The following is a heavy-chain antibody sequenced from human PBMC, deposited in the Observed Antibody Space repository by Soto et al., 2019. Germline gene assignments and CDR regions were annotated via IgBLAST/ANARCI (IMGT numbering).Heavy chain of an antibody. CDR3: AKDPWYKGLCFDY. J-gene: IGHJ4*02. CDR1: GFTFSGYA. CDR2: ISGSGGST. V-gene: IGHV3-23*01. Sequence: EVQLLESGGGLVQPGGSLRLSCAASGFTFSGYAMSWVRQAPGKGLEWVSAISGSGGSTYYADSVKGRFTISRDNSKNTLYLQMNSLRAEDTPVYYCAKDPWYKGLCFDYWGQGTLVTVSS. D-gene: IGHD1-20*01.